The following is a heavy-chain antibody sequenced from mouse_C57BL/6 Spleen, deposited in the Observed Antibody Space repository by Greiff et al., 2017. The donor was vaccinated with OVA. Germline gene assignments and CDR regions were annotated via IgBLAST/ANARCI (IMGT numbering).Heavy chain of an antibody. J-gene: IGHJ4*01. CDR2: IYPGSGNT. CDR3: ARRGSYEAMDY. V-gene: IGHV1-66*01. CDR1: GYSFTSYY. D-gene: IGHD1-1*02. Sequence: QVQLQQSGPELVKPGASVKISCKASGYSFTSYYIHWVKQRPGQGLEWIGWIYPGSGNTKYNEKFKGKATLTADTSSSTAYMQLSSLTSEDAAVYYCARRGSYEAMDYWGQGTSVTVSS.